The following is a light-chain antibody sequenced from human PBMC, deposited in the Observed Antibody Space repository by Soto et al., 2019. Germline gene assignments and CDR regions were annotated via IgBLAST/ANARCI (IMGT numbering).Light chain of an antibody. J-gene: IGKJ1*01. CDR2: GAS. V-gene: IGKV3-20*01. Sequence: EIFFTQSPATLSLSPVYMSTLSCRASQGVISNFLAWYQQKPGQAPRVLIFGASSRATGIPDRFSGSGSGTDFTLTISRLEPEDFAVYFCQQYGNSPMFGQGTKVDIK. CDR1: QGVISNF. CDR3: QQYGNSPM.